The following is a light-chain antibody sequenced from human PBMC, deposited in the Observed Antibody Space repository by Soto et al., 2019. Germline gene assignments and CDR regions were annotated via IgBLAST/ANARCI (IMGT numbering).Light chain of an antibody. CDR2: DAS. CDR3: QQRSNRPPIT. Sequence: PGERVTLSCRASQSVSSSYLTWYQQKPGQAPRLLIYDASHRAAGIPARFSGSGFGTDFTLTISSLEPEDAAVYYCQQRSNRPPITFGQGTRLEIK. V-gene: IGKV3-11*01. J-gene: IGKJ5*01. CDR1: QSVSSSY.